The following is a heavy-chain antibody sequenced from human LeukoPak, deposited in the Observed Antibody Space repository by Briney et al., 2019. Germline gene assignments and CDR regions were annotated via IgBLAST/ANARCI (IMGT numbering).Heavy chain of an antibody. CDR1: GFTFSSYW. D-gene: IGHD3-9*01. J-gene: IGHJ4*02. CDR2: IKQDGSEK. CDR3: ARDPGLRYFDWTMSGYFDY. V-gene: IGHV3-7*03. Sequence: GGSLRLSCAASGFTFSSYWMSWVRQAPGKGLEWGANIKQDGSEKYYVDSVKGRLTISRDNAKNSLYLQMNSLRAEDTAVYYCARDPGLRYFDWTMSGYFDYWGQGTLVTVSS.